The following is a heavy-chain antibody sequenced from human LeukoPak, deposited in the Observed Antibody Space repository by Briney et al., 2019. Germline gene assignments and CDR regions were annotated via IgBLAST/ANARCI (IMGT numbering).Heavy chain of an antibody. CDR2: ISGSGGST. D-gene: IGHD2-8*02. Sequence: GGSLRLSCAASGFTFSSYGMSWVRQAPGKGLEWVSTISGSGGSTYYADSVKGRFTISRDNSKNTLYLQMNSLRAEDTAVYYCATYRQVLLPFESWGQGTLVTVSS. CDR1: GFTFSSYG. V-gene: IGHV3-23*01. J-gene: IGHJ4*02. CDR3: ATYRQVLLPFES.